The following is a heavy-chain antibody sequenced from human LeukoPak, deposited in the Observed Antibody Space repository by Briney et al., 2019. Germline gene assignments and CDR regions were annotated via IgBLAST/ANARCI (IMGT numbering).Heavy chain of an antibody. V-gene: IGHV3-53*01. CDR1: GFTVSSNY. Sequence: GGSLRLSCAASGFTVSSNYMNWVRQAPGKGLEWVSVIYSGGSTYYADSVKGRFTISRDSSKNTLYLQMNSLRAEDTAVYYCATKGPLGAFDYWGQGTLVTVSS. CDR3: ATKGPLGAFDY. CDR2: IYSGGST. J-gene: IGHJ4*02.